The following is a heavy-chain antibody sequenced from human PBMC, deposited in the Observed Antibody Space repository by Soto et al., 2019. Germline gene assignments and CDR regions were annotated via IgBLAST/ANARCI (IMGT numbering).Heavy chain of an antibody. V-gene: IGHV3-53*01. D-gene: IGHD1-26*01. CDR3: ARSWSYVNGFDA. CDR1: AFSVSNHF. Sequence: GGSLRLSCAASAFSVSNHFMNWVRQAPGKALEWVSVMYSGGNTYYADSVKGRFSISRDNSKNTLYLQMNSLSPEDTAVYYCARSWSYVNGFDAWGHGTLVTLSS. J-gene: IGHJ5*01. CDR2: MYSGGNT.